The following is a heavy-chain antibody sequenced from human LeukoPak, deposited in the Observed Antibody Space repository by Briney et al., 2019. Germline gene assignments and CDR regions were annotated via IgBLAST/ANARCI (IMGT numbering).Heavy chain of an antibody. V-gene: IGHV3-11*01. CDR3: AREYYDILTGYSIAFDI. J-gene: IGHJ3*02. CDR2: ISSSGSTI. CDR1: GFTFSDYY. Sequence: PGRSLRLSCAASGFTFSDYYMSWIRHPPGKGLEWVSYISSSGSTIFYADSVKGRFTISRDNAKNSLYLQMNSLRAEDTAVYYCAREYYDILTGYSIAFDIWGQGTMVTVSS. D-gene: IGHD3-9*01.